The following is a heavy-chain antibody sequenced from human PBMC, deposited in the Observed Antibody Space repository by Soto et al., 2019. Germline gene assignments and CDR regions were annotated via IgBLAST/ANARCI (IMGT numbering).Heavy chain of an antibody. Sequence: QVQLVQSGAEVKKPGASVKVSCKSSGYSFTSHGISWLRQAPGQGLEWLGWISANSGDTNYAQKREGRVTVTADTATRTASLELRSLRAEDTAGYYCASMARGSNIDYYYYIDVWGKRTTVTVSS. V-gene: IGHV1-18*01. CDR3: ASMARGSNIDYYYYIDV. CDR1: GYSFTSHG. J-gene: IGHJ6*03. CDR2: ISANSGDT. D-gene: IGHD2-15*01.